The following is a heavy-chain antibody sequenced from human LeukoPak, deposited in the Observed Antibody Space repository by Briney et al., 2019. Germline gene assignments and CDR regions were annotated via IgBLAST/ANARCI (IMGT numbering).Heavy chain of an antibody. CDR1: GFAFSDYY. CDR3: ASGALDTDMFDSDYYFMDV. D-gene: IGHD5-18*01. CDR2: VSSSGTNI. Sequence: GGSLRLSCAASGFAFSDYYMNWIRQAPGKGLEWVSYVSSSGTNIYYADSVKGRFAISRDNAMNSLYLQMNSLRTEDTAVYYCASGALDTDMFDSDYYFMDVWGQGTTVTVSS. J-gene: IGHJ6*02. V-gene: IGHV3-11*01.